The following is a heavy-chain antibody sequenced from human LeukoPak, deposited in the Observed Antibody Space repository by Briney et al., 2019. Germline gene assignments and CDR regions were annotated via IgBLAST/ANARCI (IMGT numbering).Heavy chain of an antibody. CDR2: IKSKTDGGTT. V-gene: IGHV3-15*01. D-gene: IGHD1-26*01. CDR3: TTEEGATTWYNWFDP. CDR1: GFTFSNAW. Sequence: GGSLRLSWAASGFTFSNAWMSWVRQAPGKGLEWVGRIKSKTDGGTTDYAAPVKGRFTISRDDSKNTLYLQMNSLKTEDTAVYYCTTEEGATTWYNWFDPWGQGTLVTVSS. J-gene: IGHJ5*02.